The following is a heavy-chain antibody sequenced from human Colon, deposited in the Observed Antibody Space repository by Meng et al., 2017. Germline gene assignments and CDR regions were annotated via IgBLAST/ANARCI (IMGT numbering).Heavy chain of an antibody. J-gene: IGHJ4*02. CDR3: TTLSYSESTGYYRAY. CDR1: GFMFSGTA. Sequence: GGSLRLSCGASGFMFSGTAMRWVRQASGRGLEWIGRIHTKTSAYATAYAATVKGRFTISRDDSENTSFLQMNSLKTEDTAVYSCTTLSYSESTGYYRAYWGQGTLVTVSS. V-gene: IGHV3-73*01. CDR2: IHTKTSAYAT. D-gene: IGHD1-26*01.